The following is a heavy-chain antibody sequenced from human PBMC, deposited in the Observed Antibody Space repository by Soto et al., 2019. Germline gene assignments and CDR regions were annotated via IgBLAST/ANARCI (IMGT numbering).Heavy chain of an antibody. J-gene: IGHJ6*02. CDR1: GDSVSINSAA. V-gene: IGHV6-1*01. Sequence: SQTLSLTCAISGDSVSINSAAWNLVRQSPSRGLEWLGRTYYRSKWYNDYAVSVKSRITINPDTSKNQFSLQLNSVTPEDTAVYYCARDNDIVVVPAAIGYGMDVWGQGTTVTVSS. D-gene: IGHD2-2*01. CDR3: ARDNDIVVVPAAIGYGMDV. CDR2: TYYRSKWYN.